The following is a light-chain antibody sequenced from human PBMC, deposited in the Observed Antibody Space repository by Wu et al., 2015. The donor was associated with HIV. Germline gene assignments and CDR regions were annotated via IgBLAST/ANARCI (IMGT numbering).Light chain of an antibody. Sequence: DIQMTQSPSSLSASVGDRVTISCRASQNIDSFLNWYQQKPGKAPKILIYAASSLQGGAPSRFSGSGSGTDFTLTISSLQPEDFATYYCQQTYSTPKTFGQGTKVEMK. CDR3: QQTYSTPKT. CDR2: AAS. CDR1: QNIDSF. V-gene: IGKV1-39*01. J-gene: IGKJ1*01.